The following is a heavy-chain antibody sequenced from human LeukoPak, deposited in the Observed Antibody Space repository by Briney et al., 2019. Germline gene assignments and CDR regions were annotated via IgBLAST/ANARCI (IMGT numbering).Heavy chain of an antibody. V-gene: IGHV3-7*01. Sequence: GGSLRLSCAASGFTFSSSWMSWVRQAPGKGLEWVANIQQDGSDKYYVDSVKGRFTISRDNAKNSLYLQMSSLRAEDTAVYYCAREPHGGSGTYVYYYYYYMDVWGKGTTVTVS. CDR2: IQQDGSDK. D-gene: IGHD3-10*01. CDR1: GFTFSSSW. J-gene: IGHJ6*03. CDR3: AREPHGGSGTYVYYYYYYMDV.